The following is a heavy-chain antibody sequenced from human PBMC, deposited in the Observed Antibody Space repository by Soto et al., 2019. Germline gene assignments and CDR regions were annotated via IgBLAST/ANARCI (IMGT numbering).Heavy chain of an antibody. CDR1: GGTFSSYT. Sequence: QVQLVQSGAEVKKPGSSVKVSCKASGGTFSSYTISWVRQAPGQGPEWMGRIIPILGIANYAQKFQGRVTITADKSTSTAYMELSSLRSEDTAVYYCARMVRDGYNSAWYFDLWGRGTLVTVSS. V-gene: IGHV1-69*02. CDR3: ARMVRDGYNSAWYFDL. J-gene: IGHJ2*01. CDR2: IIPILGIA. D-gene: IGHD5-12*01.